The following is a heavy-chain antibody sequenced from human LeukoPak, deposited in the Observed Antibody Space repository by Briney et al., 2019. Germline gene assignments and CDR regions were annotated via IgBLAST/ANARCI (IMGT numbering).Heavy chain of an antibody. D-gene: IGHD2-2*01. Sequence: GGSLRLSCAASGFTFSSYWMSWVRQARGKGLEWVANIKQDGSEKYYVHSVKGRFTISRDNAKNSLYLQMNSLRAEDTAVYYCASTLGYCSSTSCSMGFDYWGQGTLVTVSS. CDR3: ASTLGYCSSTSCSMGFDY. CDR1: GFTFSSYW. CDR2: IKQDGSEK. J-gene: IGHJ4*02. V-gene: IGHV3-7*03.